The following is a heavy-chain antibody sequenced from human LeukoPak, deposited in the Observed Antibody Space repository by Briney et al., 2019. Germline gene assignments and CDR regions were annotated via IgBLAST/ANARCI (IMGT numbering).Heavy chain of an antibody. CDR3: AKPTHFNWFDP. Sequence: GGSLRLSCAASGFTFSSYWMSWVRQAPGKGLEWVANIKQDGSEKYYVDSVKGRFTVSRDNAKNSLYLQMNSLRAEDTAVYYCAKPTHFNWFDPWGQGTLVTVSS. D-gene: IGHD3-3*02. CDR2: IKQDGSEK. J-gene: IGHJ5*02. CDR1: GFTFSSYW. V-gene: IGHV3-7*01.